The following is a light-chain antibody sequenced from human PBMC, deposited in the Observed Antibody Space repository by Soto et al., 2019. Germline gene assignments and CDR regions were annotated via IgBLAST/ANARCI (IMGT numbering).Light chain of an antibody. Sequence: DIVMTQSPATLSVAPGERVTFSCRASQGVSRKLAWYQHKPGQAPRLLISGASTGATGIPARFSGSGSGTEFTLTISSLQSEDCAVFYCQQYGTSEIIFGQGTRLEIK. CDR1: QGVSRK. CDR3: QQYGTSEII. CDR2: GAS. J-gene: IGKJ5*01. V-gene: IGKV3-15*01.